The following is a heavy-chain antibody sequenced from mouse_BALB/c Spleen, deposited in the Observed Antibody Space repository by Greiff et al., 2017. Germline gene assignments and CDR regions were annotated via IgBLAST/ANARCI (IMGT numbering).Heavy chain of an antibody. D-gene: IGHD1-1*01. Sequence: VQLQQSGPGLVQPSQSLSITCTVSGFSLTSYGVHWVRQSPGKGLEWLGVIWSGGSTDYNAAFISRLSISKDNSKSQVFFKMNSLQANDTAIYYCAAGGDYGSSYLFAYWGQGTLVTVSA. CDR1: GFSLTSYG. J-gene: IGHJ3*01. CDR3: AAGGDYGSSYLFAY. CDR2: IWSGGST. V-gene: IGHV2-2*02.